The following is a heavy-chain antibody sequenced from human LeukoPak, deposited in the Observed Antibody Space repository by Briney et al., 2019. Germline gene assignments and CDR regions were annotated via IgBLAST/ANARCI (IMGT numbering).Heavy chain of an antibody. CDR3: ASRYSSSRPFDY. V-gene: IGHV3-11*04. CDR2: ISSSGSTI. J-gene: IGHJ4*02. D-gene: IGHD6-13*01. Sequence: GGSLRLSCAASGFTFSDYYMSWIRQAPGKGLEWVSYISSSGSTIYYADSVKGRFTISRDNAKNSLYLQMNSLRAEDTAVYYCASRYSSSRPFDYWGQGTLVTVSS. CDR1: GFTFSDYY.